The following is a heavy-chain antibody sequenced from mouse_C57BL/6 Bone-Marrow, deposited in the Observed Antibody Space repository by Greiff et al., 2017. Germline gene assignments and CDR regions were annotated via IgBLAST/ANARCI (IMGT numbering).Heavy chain of an antibody. Sequence: VQLQQSGAELVRPGASVKLSCTASGFNIKDAYMHWVKQRPEQGLEWIGWIDPENGDTEYASKFQGKATITADTSSNTAYLQLSSLTSEDTAFYYCTNYYGSSWYFDVWGTGTTVTVSA. CDR2: IDPENGDT. CDR1: GFNIKDAY. V-gene: IGHV14-4*01. D-gene: IGHD1-1*01. J-gene: IGHJ1*03. CDR3: TNYYGSSWYFDV.